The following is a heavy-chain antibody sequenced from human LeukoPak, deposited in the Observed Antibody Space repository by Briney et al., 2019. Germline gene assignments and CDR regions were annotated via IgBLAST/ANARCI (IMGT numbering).Heavy chain of an antibody. D-gene: IGHD6-19*01. CDR1: GFTVSSNY. Sequence: GGSLRLSCAASGFTVSSNYMTWVRQAPGKGLEWVSVLYSGGTTYYADSVRGRFTISRDKSKNTLYLQMNSLRAEDTAVYYCARGWQWLVLDFWGQGTLVTVSS. J-gene: IGHJ4*02. CDR2: LYSGGTT. CDR3: ARGWQWLVLDF. V-gene: IGHV3-53*01.